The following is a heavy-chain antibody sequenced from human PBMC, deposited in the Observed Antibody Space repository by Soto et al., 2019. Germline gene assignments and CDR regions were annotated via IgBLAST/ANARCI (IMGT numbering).Heavy chain of an antibody. J-gene: IGHJ6*02. CDR2: ISYDGSNK. D-gene: IGHD3-16*01. V-gene: IGHV3-30-3*01. Sequence: QVQLVESGGGVVQPGRSLRLSCAASGFIFSSYAMHWVRQAPGKGLEWVAVISYDGSNKYYADSVKGRFTISRDNSKNTLYLQMNSLRAEDTAVSYCARGGRIYYGLDVWGQGTTVTVSS. CDR1: GFIFSSYA. CDR3: ARGGRIYYGLDV.